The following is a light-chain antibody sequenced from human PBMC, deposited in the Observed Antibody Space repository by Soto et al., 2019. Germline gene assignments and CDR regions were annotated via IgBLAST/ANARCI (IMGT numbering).Light chain of an antibody. CDR2: AVT. Sequence: QSALTQPASASGPPGQSITISCTGTSSGFGAYYYVPWYQQHPGNGPPLIIYAVTNRPSGVSNRFSGSKSGNTASLTISGLQPEDEADYYCNSYTSTSTPYLFGTGTKVTVL. V-gene: IGLV2-14*01. CDR3: NSYTSTSTPYL. J-gene: IGLJ1*01. CDR1: SSGFGAYYY.